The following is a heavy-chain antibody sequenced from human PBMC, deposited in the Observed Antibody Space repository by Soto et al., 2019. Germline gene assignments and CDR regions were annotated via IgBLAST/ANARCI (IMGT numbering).Heavy chain of an antibody. D-gene: IGHD6-6*01. V-gene: IGHV3-23*01. Sequence: GGSLRLSCVASGFTFSDYALSWVRQAPGKGLEWVSGISAGGGATYYADSVKGRFSISRDNSKNTLSLQMNSLRAEDTAVYYCAKGIEYSSSGSYYFDYWGQGTRVTVSS. J-gene: IGHJ4*02. CDR1: GFTFSDYA. CDR3: AKGIEYSSSGSYYFDY. CDR2: ISAGGGAT.